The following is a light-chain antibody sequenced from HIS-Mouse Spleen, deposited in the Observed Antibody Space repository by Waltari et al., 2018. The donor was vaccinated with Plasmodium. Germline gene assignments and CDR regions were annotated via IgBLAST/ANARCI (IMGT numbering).Light chain of an antibody. CDR3: NSRDSSGNHYV. V-gene: IGLV3-19*01. CDR1: PLPQHY. Sequence: SYELTQPPSVSVSPGPTARIHCSGDPLPQHYTSWYQQKPGPAPLLVIDGKTNRPSGIPDRFSGSSSGNTASLTITGAQAEDEADYYCNSRDSSGNHYVFGTGTKVTVL. J-gene: IGLJ1*01. CDR2: GKT.